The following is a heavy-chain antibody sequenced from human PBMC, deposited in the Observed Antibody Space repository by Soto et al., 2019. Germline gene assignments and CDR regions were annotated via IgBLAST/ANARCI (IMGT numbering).Heavy chain of an antibody. J-gene: IGHJ5*02. CDR2: ISAYNGNT. CDR3: ARDRLVDYYASSGYWAQDWFDH. Sequence: QVQLVQSGAEVKKPGASVKVSCKASGYTFTSYGISWVRQAPGQGLEWMGWISAYNGNTNYAQKLQGRVTMTTDTSTSTAYMELSRLRSDDTAVYYCARDRLVDYYASSGYWAQDWFDHCGQGTLVTVSS. D-gene: IGHD3-22*01. V-gene: IGHV1-18*01. CDR1: GYTFTSYG.